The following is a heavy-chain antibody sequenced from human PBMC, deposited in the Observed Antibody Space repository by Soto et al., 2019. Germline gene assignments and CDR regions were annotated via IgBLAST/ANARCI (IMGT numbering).Heavy chain of an antibody. CDR1: GYPFPSYD. D-gene: IGHD6-13*01. V-gene: IGHV1-8*01. J-gene: IGHJ6*02. CDR3: VKDLIAPRASGYYYYYGMDV. CDR2: MNPNSGNT. Sequence: GASVKVSCKASGYPFPSYDINWVRQATGQGLEWMGWMNPNSGNTGYAQKFQGRVTMTRNTSISTAYMELSSLRAEDTAVYYSVKDLIAPRASGYYYYYGMDVWGQGTTVTVSS.